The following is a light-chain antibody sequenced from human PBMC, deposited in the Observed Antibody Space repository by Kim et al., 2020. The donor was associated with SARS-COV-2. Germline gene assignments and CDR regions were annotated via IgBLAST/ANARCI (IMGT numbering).Light chain of an antibody. CDR3: QQYDNYPWT. CDR1: QVISSS. J-gene: IGKJ1*01. CDR2: GAS. V-gene: IGKV1-8*01. Sequence: ASRGDSVTIICRASQVISSSLAWYQQKPGKGPNLLIYGASTLQSGVPSRFSGSGSGTDFTLTISSLQSEDLATYYCQQYDNYPWTFGQGTKVDIK.